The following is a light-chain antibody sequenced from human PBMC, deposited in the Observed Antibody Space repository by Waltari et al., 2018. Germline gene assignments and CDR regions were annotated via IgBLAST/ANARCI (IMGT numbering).Light chain of an antibody. CDR1: KNINNY. J-gene: IGKJ1*01. CDR2: SAS. CDR3: QQSFETPWT. Sequence: DIQMTQYPSSLSASVGDRVTITCRATKNINNYLNWYQQKPGKAPHLMIHSASSFQCGVPARFSGSGSGTDFTLTISSLQPEDFATYYCQQSFETPWTFGQGT. V-gene: IGKV1-39*01.